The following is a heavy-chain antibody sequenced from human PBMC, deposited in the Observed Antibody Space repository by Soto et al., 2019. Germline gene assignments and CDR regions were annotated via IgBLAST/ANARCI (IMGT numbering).Heavy chain of an antibody. V-gene: IGHV3-73*02. J-gene: IGHJ4*02. CDR2: IRDKANHYAT. CDR3: KRPPSGSYGDDLDY. Sequence: EVQLVESGGGLVQPGGSLKVSCTVSGFSFSDSAIHWVRQASGRGLEWIGHIRDKANHYATAYAASLTGRFTISRDDSKNMAYLQMTRLKTEDTAVYYCKRPPSGSYGDDLDYWGQGSLVTVSS. D-gene: IGHD1-26*01. CDR1: GFSFSDSA.